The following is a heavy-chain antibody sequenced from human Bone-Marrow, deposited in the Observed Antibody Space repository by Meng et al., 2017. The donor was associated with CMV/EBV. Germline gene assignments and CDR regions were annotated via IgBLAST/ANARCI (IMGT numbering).Heavy chain of an antibody. J-gene: IGHJ6*02. CDR2: IRSKANSYAT. Sequence: GESLKISCAASGFTFSSYSMNWVRQAPGKGLEWVGRIRSKANSYATAYAASVKGRFTISRDDSKNTAYLQMNSLKTEDTAVYYCTSHIVVVPAARLGNYYGMDVWGQGTTVTVSS. CDR3: TSHIVVVPAARLGNYYGMDV. V-gene: IGHV3-73*01. D-gene: IGHD2-2*01. CDR1: GFTFSSYS.